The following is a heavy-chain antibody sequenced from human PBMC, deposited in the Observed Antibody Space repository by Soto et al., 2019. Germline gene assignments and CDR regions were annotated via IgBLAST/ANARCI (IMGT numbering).Heavy chain of an antibody. J-gene: IGHJ4*02. D-gene: IGHD6-13*01. V-gene: IGHV1-3*01. CDR1: GYTFTSYA. CDR3: ARGGSSWYGEIDY. CDR2: INAGNGNT. Sequence: ASVKVSCKASGYTFTSYAMHWVRQAPGQRLEWMGWINAGNGNTKYSQKFQGRVTITRDTSASTAYMELSSLRSEDTAVYYCARGGSSWYGEIDYWGQGTLVTVSS.